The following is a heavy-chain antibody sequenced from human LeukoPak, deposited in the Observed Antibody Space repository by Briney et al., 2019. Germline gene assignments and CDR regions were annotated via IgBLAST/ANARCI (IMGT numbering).Heavy chain of an antibody. J-gene: IGHJ4*02. D-gene: IGHD3-9*01. Sequence: GGSLRLSCAASGFTFNNYDMNWVRQAPGKGLEWAAFIRYDGSNKYYADSVKGRFTISRDNSKNTLYLQMNSLRAEDTAVYYCAKGVYFDWLSPFDCWGQGTLVTVSS. CDR1: GFTFNNYD. CDR2: IRYDGSNK. CDR3: AKGVYFDWLSPFDC. V-gene: IGHV3-30*02.